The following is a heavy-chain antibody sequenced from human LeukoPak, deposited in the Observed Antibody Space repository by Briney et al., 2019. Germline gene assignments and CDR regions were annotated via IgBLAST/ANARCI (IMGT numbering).Heavy chain of an antibody. D-gene: IGHD6-6*01. CDR1: GFTFSSYG. V-gene: IGHV3-30*02. J-gene: IGHJ4*02. CDR3: AKTVSSSWGFFDS. Sequence: AGGSLRLSCAASGFTFSSYGMHWVRQAPGKGLEWVAFIRYDGSNEYYADSVRGRFTISRDNSKSTLFLQMNSLRAEDTAVYFCAKTVSSSWGFFDSWGQGTLVTVSS. CDR2: IRYDGSNE.